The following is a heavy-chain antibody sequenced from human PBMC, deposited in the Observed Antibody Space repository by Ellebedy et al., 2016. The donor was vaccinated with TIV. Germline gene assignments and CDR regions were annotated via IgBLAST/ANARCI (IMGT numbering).Heavy chain of an antibody. CDR2: ISSNVDAT. V-gene: IGHV3-23*01. CDR3: AKPMVAATEGFAF. J-gene: IGHJ4*02. CDR1: GFTFSTYA. Sequence: GGSLRLXXAASGFTFSTYALSWVRQAPGKGLEWVSSISSNVDATYYADSVKGRFTISRDNSKNTLYLQMNSLRADDTAVYYCAKPMVAATEGFAFWGQGTLVTVSS. D-gene: IGHD1-26*01.